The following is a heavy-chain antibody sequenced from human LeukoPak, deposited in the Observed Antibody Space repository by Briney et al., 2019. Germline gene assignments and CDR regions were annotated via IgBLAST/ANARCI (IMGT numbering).Heavy chain of an antibody. D-gene: IGHD3-22*01. V-gene: IGHV4-31*03. Sequence: SETLSLTCTVSGGSISSGGYYWSWIRQHPGKGLEWIGYIYYSGSTYYNPSLKSRVTISVDTSKNQFSLKLSSVTAADTAVYYCASIFNYDSRTPDYWGQGTLATVSS. CDR2: IYYSGST. CDR3: ASIFNYDSRTPDY. J-gene: IGHJ4*02. CDR1: GGSISSGGYY.